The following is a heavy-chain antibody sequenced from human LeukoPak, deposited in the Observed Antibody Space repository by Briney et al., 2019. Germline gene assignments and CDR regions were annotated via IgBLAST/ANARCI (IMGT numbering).Heavy chain of an antibody. CDR1: GGSFSGYY. J-gene: IGHJ3*02. D-gene: IGHD5-24*01. V-gene: IGHV4-34*01. CDR3: ARHFDRDGYTSNAFDI. Sequence: PSETLSLTCAVYGGSFSGYYWSWIRQPPGKGLEWIGEINHSGSTNYNPSLKSRVTISVDTSKNQFSLKLSSVTAADTAVYYCARHFDRDGYTSNAFDIWGQGTMVTVSS. CDR2: INHSGST.